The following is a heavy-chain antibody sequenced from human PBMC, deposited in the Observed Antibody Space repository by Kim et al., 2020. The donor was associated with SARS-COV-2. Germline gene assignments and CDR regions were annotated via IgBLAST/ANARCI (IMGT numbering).Heavy chain of an antibody. Sequence: GGSLRLSCAASGFTFSSYAMSWVRQAPGKGLEWVSAISGSGGSTYYADSVTGRFTISRDNSKNTLYLQMNSLRAEDTAGYYCAKFTTVMVNYYYGMDFWGQGTTVTVSS. CDR3: AKFTTVMVNYYYGMDF. CDR1: GFTFSSYA. J-gene: IGHJ6*02. V-gene: IGHV3-23*01. D-gene: IGHD5-18*01. CDR2: ISGSGGST.